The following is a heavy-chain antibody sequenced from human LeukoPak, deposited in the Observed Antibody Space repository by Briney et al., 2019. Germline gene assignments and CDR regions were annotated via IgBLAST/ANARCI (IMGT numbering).Heavy chain of an antibody. D-gene: IGHD3-16*01. CDR3: ARDHVAPGLIFDS. V-gene: IGHV3-7*03. J-gene: IGHJ4*02. CDR2: INQDGSDK. CDR1: GFTFSSHW. Sequence: GGSLRLSCAASGFTFSSHWMSWVRQSPGMGLEWVANINQDGSDKHYVGSVKGRFTISRDNAERSLYLQMNSLRAEDKAVYYCARDHVAPGLIFDSWGQGTLVAVSS.